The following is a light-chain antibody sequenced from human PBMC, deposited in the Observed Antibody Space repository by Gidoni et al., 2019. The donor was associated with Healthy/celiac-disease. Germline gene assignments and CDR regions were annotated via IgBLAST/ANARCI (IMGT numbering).Light chain of an antibody. Sequence: YELTQPLSVSVSPGQTASITCSGDKLGDKYACWYQQKPGHSPVLVIYQDSKRPSGIPERFSGSNSGNTATLTISGTQAMDEADYYCQAWDSSTVVFGGGTKLTVL. CDR2: QDS. J-gene: IGLJ2*01. V-gene: IGLV3-1*01. CDR3: QAWDSSTVV. CDR1: KLGDKY.